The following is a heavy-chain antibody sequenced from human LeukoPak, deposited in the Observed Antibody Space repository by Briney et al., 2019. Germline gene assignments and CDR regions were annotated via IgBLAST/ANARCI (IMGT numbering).Heavy chain of an antibody. J-gene: IGHJ4*02. CDR3: ASVRIRHFDY. V-gene: IGHV4-39*07. D-gene: IGHD2/OR15-2a*01. CDR2: IYHSGST. CDR1: GGSISSGGYY. Sequence: SETLSLTCTVSGGSISSGGYYWSWIRQPPGKGLEWIGSIYHSGSTYYNPSLKSRVTISVDTSKNQFSLKLSSVTAADTAVYYCASVRIRHFDYXGXXTLVTVSS.